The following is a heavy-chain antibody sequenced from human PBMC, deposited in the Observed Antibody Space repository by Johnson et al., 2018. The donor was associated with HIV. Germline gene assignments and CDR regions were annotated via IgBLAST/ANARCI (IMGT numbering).Heavy chain of an antibody. J-gene: IGHJ3*02. CDR1: GFTLSDYW. V-gene: IGHV3-74*02. CDR3: AKSRGRGPGDAFDI. D-gene: IGHD3-10*01. Sequence: MLLVESRGGLVQPGGSLRLSCAASGFTLSDYWMHWVRQGTGKGLAWVARVNSDGYSTSYAGSVKGRFTISRDNAKNTLFLEMNSLRAEDTALYYCAKSRGRGPGDAFDIWGQGTMVTVSS. CDR2: VNSDGYST.